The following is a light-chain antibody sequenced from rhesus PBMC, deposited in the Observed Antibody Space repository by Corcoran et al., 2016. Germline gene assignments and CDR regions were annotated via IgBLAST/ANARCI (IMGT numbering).Light chain of an antibody. V-gene: IGKV1-32*01. CDR2: YGK. CDR3: QQYKSLPFT. J-gene: IGKJ3*01. Sequence: DIQMTPSPSSLSSSVGDRVTITLRARQGISSHLNWFQQKPVKALRLLFYYGKHFEHGVPARFGRSGSGTDCTLTISSLQPEYFATYYCQQYKSLPFTFGPGTKPDIK. CDR1: QGISSH.